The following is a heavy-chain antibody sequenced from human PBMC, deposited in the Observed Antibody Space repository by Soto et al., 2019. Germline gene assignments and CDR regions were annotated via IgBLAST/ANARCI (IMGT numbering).Heavy chain of an antibody. J-gene: IGHJ6*02. Sequence: QVPLVESGGGVVQPGRSLRLSCAASGFTFCSYAMHWVRQAPGKGLEWVAVISYDGSNKYYADSVKGRFTISRDNSKNTLYLQMNSLRAEDTAVYYCARGDSSSRYYYYGMDVWGQGTTVTVSS. CDR2: ISYDGSNK. CDR3: ARGDSSSRYYYYGMDV. V-gene: IGHV3-30-3*01. CDR1: GFTFCSYA. D-gene: IGHD6-6*01.